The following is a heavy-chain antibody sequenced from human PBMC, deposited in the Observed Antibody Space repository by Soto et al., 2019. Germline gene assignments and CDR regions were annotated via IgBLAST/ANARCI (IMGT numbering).Heavy chain of an antibody. CDR1: GITFSDHD. CDR3: VLWVRGLINY. V-gene: IGHV3-72*01. CDR2: SRSRPDNYAT. J-gene: IGHJ4*02. Sequence: EVQLVESGGGLVQPGGSLRLSCATSGITFSDHDMDWVRQAPGKGLEWLGRSRSRPDNYATDYAASVRGRFTFSRDDSKRSRSLQMRSLKIGDTAMYYCVLWVRGLINYWGQGTLVTVSS. D-gene: IGHD3-10*01.